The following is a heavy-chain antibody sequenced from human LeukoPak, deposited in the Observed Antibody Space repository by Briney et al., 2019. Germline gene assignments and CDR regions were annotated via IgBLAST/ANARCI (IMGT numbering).Heavy chain of an antibody. D-gene: IGHD1-14*01. CDR3: ARGQSIEPYYSYSNRAV. CDR1: GDSISSYY. V-gene: IGHV4-59*01. J-gene: IGHJ6*03. CDR2: IYYSGST. Sequence: SETLSLTCTVSGDSISSYYCSWIRQPPGKGLEWIGYIYYSGSTSYNPSLKSRVTISLDTSNNQFSLKLRSVTAADTAVYYCARGQSIEPYYSYSNRAVGAKGPTATVSS.